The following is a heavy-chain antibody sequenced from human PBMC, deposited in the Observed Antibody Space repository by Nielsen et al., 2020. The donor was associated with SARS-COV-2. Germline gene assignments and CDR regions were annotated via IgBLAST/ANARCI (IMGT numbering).Heavy chain of an antibody. Sequence: GGSLRLSCAASGFTFSSYSMNWVRQAPGKGLEWVSSISSSSSYIYYADSVKGRFTISRDNAKNSLYLQMNSLRAGDTAVYYCARGFLRYFDPTGYWGQGTLVTVSS. CDR1: GFTFSSYS. CDR3: ARGFLRYFDPTGY. CDR2: ISSSSSYI. D-gene: IGHD3-9*01. J-gene: IGHJ4*02. V-gene: IGHV3-21*01.